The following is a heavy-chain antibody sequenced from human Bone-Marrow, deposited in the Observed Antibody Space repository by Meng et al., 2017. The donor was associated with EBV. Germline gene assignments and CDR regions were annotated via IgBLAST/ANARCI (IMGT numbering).Heavy chain of an antibody. J-gene: IGHJ4*02. V-gene: IGHV4-30-2*01. CDR3: ARVVARSYFDY. Sequence: QLPLQESGSGRGKPSQTLSLTCAVSGGSISSGGYSWSWIRQPPGKGLEWIGYIYHSGSTYYNPSLKSRVTISVDRSKNQFSLKLSSVTAADTAVYYCARVVARSYFDYWGQGTLVTVSS. CDR2: IYHSGST. CDR1: GGSISSGGYS.